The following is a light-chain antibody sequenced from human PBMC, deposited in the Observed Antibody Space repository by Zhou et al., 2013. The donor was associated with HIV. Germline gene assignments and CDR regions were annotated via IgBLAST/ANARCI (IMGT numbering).Light chain of an antibody. V-gene: IGLV1-44*01. J-gene: IGLJ1*01. Sequence: QSVLTQPPSASGTPGQRITISCSGGNSNIGGHTVNWYQQLPGSAPKLLIYRSNQRPPGVPDRFSGSKSGTSASLAISGLQSEDEADYHCAAWDDSLNGYVFGTGTKVTVL. CDR3: AAWDDSLNGYV. CDR1: NSNIGGHT. CDR2: RSN.